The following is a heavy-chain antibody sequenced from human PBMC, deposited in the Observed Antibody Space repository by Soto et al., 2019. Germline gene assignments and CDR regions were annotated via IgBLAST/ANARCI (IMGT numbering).Heavy chain of an antibody. J-gene: IGHJ4*02. CDR2: IYYSGST. D-gene: IGHD3-10*01. CDR1: VGSISSYY. V-gene: IGHV4-59*08. Sequence: SETLYLTCTVSVGSISSYYWSWIRQPPGKGLEWIGYIYYSGSTKYNPSLKSRVTISVDTSKNQFSLKLNSMTAADTAVYYCARHNYGSGSTYFDYWGQGTLVTVSS. CDR3: ARHNYGSGSTYFDY.